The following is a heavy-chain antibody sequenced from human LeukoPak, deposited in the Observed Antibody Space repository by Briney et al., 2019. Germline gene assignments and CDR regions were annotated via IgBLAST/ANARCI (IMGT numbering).Heavy chain of an antibody. CDR1: GFTFSDYY. V-gene: IGHV3-11*01. J-gene: IGHJ4*02. Sequence: GGSLRLSCAASGFTFSDYYMSWIRQAPGKGLEWVSYISSSGSTIYYADSVKGRFTISRDNAKNSLYLQMDSLRAEDTAVYYCAADVLGTGYHFDYWGQGTLVTVSS. CDR2: ISSSGSTI. D-gene: IGHD3/OR15-3a*01. CDR3: AADVLGTGYHFDY.